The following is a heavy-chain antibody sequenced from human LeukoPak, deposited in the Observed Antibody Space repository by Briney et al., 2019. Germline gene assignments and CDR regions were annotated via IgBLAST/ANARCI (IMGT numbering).Heavy chain of an antibody. V-gene: IGHV3-48*03. D-gene: IGHD6-19*01. Sequence: GGSLRLSCAASGFTFSSYEMNWVRQAPGKGLEWVSYISSSGSTIYYADYVKGRFTISRDNAKNSLYLQMNSLRAEDTAVYYCARDVMYSSGWYGGFDYWGQGTLVTASS. CDR1: GFTFSSYE. J-gene: IGHJ4*02. CDR3: ARDVMYSSGWYGGFDY. CDR2: ISSSGSTI.